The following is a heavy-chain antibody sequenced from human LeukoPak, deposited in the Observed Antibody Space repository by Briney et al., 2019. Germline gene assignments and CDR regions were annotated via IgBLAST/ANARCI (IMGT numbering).Heavy chain of an antibody. CDR2: MNPKSGNT. CDR3: ARGLRGHYYGSGSPPRAFDI. CDR1: GYTFTRYD. V-gene: IGHV1-8*03. J-gene: IGHJ3*02. Sequence: ASVKVSCKASGYTFTRYDINWVRQATGQGLEWMGWMNPKSGNTGHAQKFQGRVTITRDTSISTVYMELSSLRSEDTAVYFCARGLRGHYYGSGSPPRAFDIWGQGTMVTVSS. D-gene: IGHD3-10*01.